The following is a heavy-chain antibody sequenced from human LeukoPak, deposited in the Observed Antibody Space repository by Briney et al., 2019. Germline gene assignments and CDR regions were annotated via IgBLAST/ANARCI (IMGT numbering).Heavy chain of an antibody. Sequence: GGSLRLSCAASGFTFRSYAMSWVRQAPGKGLEWVSAISGSGGSTYYADCVKCRFTISRDNSKNTLYLQMNSLRAEDTAVYYCAKAARNYYDSSGYYFSPDYWGQGTLVTVSS. CDR2: ISGSGGST. D-gene: IGHD3-22*01. CDR1: GFTFRSYA. J-gene: IGHJ4*02. CDR3: AKAARNYYDSSGYYFSPDY. V-gene: IGHV3-23*01.